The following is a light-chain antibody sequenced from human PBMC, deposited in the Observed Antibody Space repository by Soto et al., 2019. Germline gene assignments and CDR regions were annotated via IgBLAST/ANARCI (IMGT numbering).Light chain of an antibody. CDR1: QSISDY. CDR3: QQTYSSPIT. V-gene: IGKV1-39*01. Sequence: DIQMTQSPSSLSASVGDTVTITCRTSQSISDYLNWYQQTPGNAPKFLIYGASILQSGVPSRFSGSGSGTDFTLTISNLQPEDFAGYYCQQTYSSPITFGQGTRLEIK. J-gene: IGKJ5*01. CDR2: GAS.